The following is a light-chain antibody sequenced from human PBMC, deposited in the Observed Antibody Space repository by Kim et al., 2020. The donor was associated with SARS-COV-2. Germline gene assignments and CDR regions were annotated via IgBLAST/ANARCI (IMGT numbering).Light chain of an antibody. Sequence: PLSMSPGEGVTLSCRATQSVASSSIAWYQQKPGQAPRLLIYDASTRATGIPGRFSGSRSGTDFTLTISRLEPEDSAVYYCQQYGSFGGGTKVDIK. V-gene: IGKV3-20*01. CDR2: DAS. CDR1: QSVASSS. CDR3: QQYGS. J-gene: IGKJ4*01.